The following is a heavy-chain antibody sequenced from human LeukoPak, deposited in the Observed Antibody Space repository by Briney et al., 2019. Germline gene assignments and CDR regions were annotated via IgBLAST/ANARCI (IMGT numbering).Heavy chain of an antibody. V-gene: IGHV3-30*18. Sequence: GGSLRLSCAASGFTFSSYGMHWVRQGPGKGLEWVAVISYDGSNKYYADSVKGRFTISRDNSKNTLYLQMNSLRAEDTAVYYCAKNYYYDSSPSVPLIFDYWGQGTLVTVSS. CDR2: ISYDGSNK. CDR1: GFTFSSYG. J-gene: IGHJ4*02. CDR3: AKNYYYDSSPSVPLIFDY. D-gene: IGHD3-22*01.